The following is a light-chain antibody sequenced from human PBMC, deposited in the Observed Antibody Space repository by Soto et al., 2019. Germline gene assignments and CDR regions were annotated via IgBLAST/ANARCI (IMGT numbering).Light chain of an antibody. CDR1: QSISSN. J-gene: IGKJ1*01. V-gene: IGKV3-20*01. Sequence: VLTQHPATLSVSTGERTTLSCRASQSISSNLAWYQQKPGQAPRLLIYGASSRATGIPDKFSGSGSGTDFTLTINRLEPEDFAVYYCQQYGTSPRTSGQGAKADIK. CDR3: QQYGTSPRT. CDR2: GAS.